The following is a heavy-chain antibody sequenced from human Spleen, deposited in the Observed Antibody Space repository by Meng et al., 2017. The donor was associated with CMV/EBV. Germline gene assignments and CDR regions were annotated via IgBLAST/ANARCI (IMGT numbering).Heavy chain of an antibody. D-gene: IGHD1-1*01. Sequence: ASVKVSCKASGYIFTNYGITWVRQAPGQGLEWMGWISAYNGNTKYAQKLQDRVTMTTDTSTSIAYMELRSLRSDVTAVYYCARDTLNWNFDYWGQGTLVTVSS. CDR1: GYIFTNYG. V-gene: IGHV1-18*01. CDR2: ISAYNGNT. J-gene: IGHJ4*02. CDR3: ARDTLNWNFDY.